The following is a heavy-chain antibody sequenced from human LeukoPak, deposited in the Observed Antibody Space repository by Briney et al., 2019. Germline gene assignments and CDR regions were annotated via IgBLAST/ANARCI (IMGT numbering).Heavy chain of an antibody. CDR2: FYYGGRS. CDR1: GGSISSYY. V-gene: IGHV4-59*08. Sequence: SETLSLTCTVSGGSISSYYWSWIRQPPGKGLEWVGYFYYGGRSNYNPSLTSRVTMSVDTSQNQFSLKLSSVTAADTAVYFCARYYCSGTTCYSTNWFDTWGQGTLVTVSS. CDR3: ARYYCSGTTCYSTNWFDT. J-gene: IGHJ5*02. D-gene: IGHD2-2*01.